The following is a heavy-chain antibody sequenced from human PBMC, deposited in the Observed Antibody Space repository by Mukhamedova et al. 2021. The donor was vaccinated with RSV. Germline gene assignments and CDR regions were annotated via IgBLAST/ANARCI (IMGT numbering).Heavy chain of an antibody. CDR3: ARDPYSGSYFDL. Sequence: SISSGFNYIYYADSVKGRFTISRDNAKNSLYLQMNSLRADDTAVYFCARDPYSGSYFDLSGQGTLVTVSS. V-gene: IGHV3-21*01. J-gene: IGHJ4*02. D-gene: IGHD1-26*01. CDR2: ISSGFNYI.